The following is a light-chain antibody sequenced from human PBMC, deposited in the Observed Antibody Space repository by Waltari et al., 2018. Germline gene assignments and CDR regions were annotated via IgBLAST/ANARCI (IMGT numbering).Light chain of an antibody. CDR2: EDT. V-gene: IGLV2-23*01. CDR3: CSYAGNSALI. CDR1: SSDVGSYNL. Sequence: QSALTQPASVSGSPGQSITISCTGTSSDVGSYNLVSWYQQHPGKAPKLMIYEDTKRPSGVSNRFAGSKSGNTACLTISGRQAEDEADYSCCSYAGNSALIFGGGTKLTVL. J-gene: IGLJ2*01.